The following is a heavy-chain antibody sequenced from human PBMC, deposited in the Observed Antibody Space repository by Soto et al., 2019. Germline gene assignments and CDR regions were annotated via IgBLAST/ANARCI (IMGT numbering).Heavy chain of an antibody. Sequence: PSETLSLTCSVSADSFSKYYWTWIRQPPGEGLEWIGYIYFNGNTNYNPSLKGRVTISIDTSKKQFSLNLSPVTAAGTAVYYCASVTFGGVVLAHWGQGTLVTVSS. J-gene: IGHJ4*02. CDR1: ADSFSKYY. CDR2: IYFNGNT. D-gene: IGHD3-16*01. V-gene: IGHV4-59*01. CDR3: ASVTFGGVVLAH.